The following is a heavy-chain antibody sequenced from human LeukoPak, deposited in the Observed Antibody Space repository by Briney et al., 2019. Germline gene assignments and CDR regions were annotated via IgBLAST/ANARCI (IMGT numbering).Heavy chain of an antibody. V-gene: IGHV3-23*01. CDR2: INGSGGST. CDR3: AKPGIAAAGTGWFDP. CDR1: GFTFSSYA. J-gene: IGHJ5*02. D-gene: IGHD6-13*01. Sequence: GGSLRLSCAASGFTFSSYAMSWVRQAPGKGLEWVSAINGSGGSTYYADSVKGRFTISRDNSKNTLYLQMNSLRAEDTAVYYCAKPGIAAAGTGWFDPWGQGTLVTVSS.